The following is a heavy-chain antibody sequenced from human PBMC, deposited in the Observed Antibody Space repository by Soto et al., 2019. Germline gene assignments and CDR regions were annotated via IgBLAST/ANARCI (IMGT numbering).Heavy chain of an antibody. D-gene: IGHD1-26*01. V-gene: IGHV1-69*01. J-gene: IGHJ5*02. CDR2: IIPIVGTA. Sequence: QVQLVQSGAEVKKPGSSVKVSCKASGGTFNSYAISWVRQAPGQGLEWMGGIIPIVGTANYAQKFQGRVTITADESTSTAYMELSSLRSADTAVYYCARGADSGSYHHWFDPWGQGTLFTVSS. CDR1: GGTFNSYA. CDR3: ARGADSGSYHHWFDP.